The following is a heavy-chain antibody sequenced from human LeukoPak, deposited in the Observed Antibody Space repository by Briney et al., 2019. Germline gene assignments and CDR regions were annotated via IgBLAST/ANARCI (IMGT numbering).Heavy chain of an antibody. D-gene: IGHD2-2*01. Sequence: KDSETLSLTCAVSGGSISSGGYSWSWIRQPPGKGLEWIGYIYHSGSTYCNPSLKSRVTISVDRSKNQFSLKLSSPTAADTAVYYCARVVLRASSYFDYWGQGTLVTVSS. CDR3: ARVVLRASSYFDY. V-gene: IGHV4-30-2*01. CDR2: IYHSGST. CDR1: GGSISSGGYS. J-gene: IGHJ4*02.